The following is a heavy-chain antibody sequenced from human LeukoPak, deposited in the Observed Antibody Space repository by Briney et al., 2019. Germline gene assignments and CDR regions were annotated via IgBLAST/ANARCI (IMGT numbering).Heavy chain of an antibody. V-gene: IGHV3-23*01. D-gene: IGHD1-26*01. J-gene: IGHJ4*02. CDR2: ISGSGGST. CDR3: ARYFGEGGSLDY. Sequence: GGSLRLSCAASGFTFSSYAMSWVRQAPGKGLEWVSAISGSGGSTYYADSVKGRFTISRDNSKNTLYLQMNSLRAEDTAVYYCARYFGEGGSLDYWGQGTLVTVSS. CDR1: GFTFSSYA.